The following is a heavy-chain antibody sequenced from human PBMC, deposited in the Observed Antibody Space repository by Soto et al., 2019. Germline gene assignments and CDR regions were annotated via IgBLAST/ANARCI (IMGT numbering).Heavy chain of an antibody. D-gene: IGHD3-22*01. CDR1: GGSISSSSYY. V-gene: IGHV4-39*01. CDR3: ARRLYYDSSGFEGGGMDV. CDR2: IYYSGST. Sequence: SETLSLTCTVSGGSISSSSYYWGWIRQPPGKGLEWIGSIYYSGSTYYNTSLKSRVTKSVDTSKNQLSLKLSSVTAADTAVYYCARRLYYDSSGFEGGGMDVWGQGTTVT. J-gene: IGHJ6*02.